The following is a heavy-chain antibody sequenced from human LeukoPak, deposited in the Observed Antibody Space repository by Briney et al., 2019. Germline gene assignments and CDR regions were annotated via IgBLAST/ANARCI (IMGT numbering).Heavy chain of an antibody. V-gene: IGHV4-4*07. D-gene: IGHD6-6*01. Sequence: SETLSLTCTVSGGSISSYYWSWIRQPAGKGLEWIRRIHTSGSTDYNPSFKSRVTMSVDTSKNQFSLKVRSVTAADTAVYYCAREGSATARPFVSNDYWGQGTLVTVSS. CDR1: GGSISSYY. J-gene: IGHJ4*02. CDR2: IHTSGST. CDR3: AREGSATARPFVSNDY.